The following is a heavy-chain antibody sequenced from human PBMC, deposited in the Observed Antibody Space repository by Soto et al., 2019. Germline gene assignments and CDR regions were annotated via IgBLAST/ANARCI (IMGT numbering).Heavy chain of an antibody. D-gene: IGHD6-19*01. J-gene: IGHJ4*02. CDR1: GYSFTSYW. Sequence: SLKLSCKGSGYSFTSYWIGWVRQMPGKGLEWMGIIYPGDSDTRYSPSFQGQVTISADKSISTAYLQWSSLKASDTAMYYCARRSISSGWSSDYWGQGTLVTLSS. CDR3: ARRSISSGWSSDY. V-gene: IGHV5-51*01. CDR2: IYPGDSDT.